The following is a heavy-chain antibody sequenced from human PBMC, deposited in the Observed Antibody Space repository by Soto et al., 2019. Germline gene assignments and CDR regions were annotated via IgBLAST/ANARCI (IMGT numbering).Heavy chain of an antibody. CDR2: MSYDGSNK. CDR1: GFTFSSYA. J-gene: IGHJ6*02. CDR3: ARLSDPFYYGMDV. V-gene: IGHV3-30-3*01. Sequence: QVQLVESGGGVVQPGRSLRLSCAASGFTFSSYAMHWVRQAPGKGLEWVAVMSYDGSNKYYADSVKGRFTISRDNSKNTLYLQMNSLRAEDTAVYYCARLSDPFYYGMDVWGQGTTVTVSS.